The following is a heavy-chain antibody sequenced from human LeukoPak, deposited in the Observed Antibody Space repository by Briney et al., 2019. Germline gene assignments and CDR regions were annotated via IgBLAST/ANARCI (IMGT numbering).Heavy chain of an antibody. CDR1: GYTFTSYY. CDR3: ARGWAGTLEY. CDR2: INPSGGST. J-gene: IGHJ4*02. V-gene: IGHV1-46*01. D-gene: IGHD6-19*01. Sequence: ASVKVSCKASGYTFTSYYMHWVRQAPGQGLEWMGIINPSGGSTSYAQKFQGRVTITRDTSASTVFMELSSLRSDDMAVYYCARGWAGTLEYWGQGTLVTVSS.